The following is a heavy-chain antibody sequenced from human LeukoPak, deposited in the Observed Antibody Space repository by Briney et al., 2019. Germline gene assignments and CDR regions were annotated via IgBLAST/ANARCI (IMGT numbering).Heavy chain of an antibody. CDR2: INHSGST. V-gene: IGHV4-39*07. J-gene: IGHJ4*02. CDR3: ARVKRLLLWFGESYFDY. CDR1: GGSISSSFYY. D-gene: IGHD3-10*01. Sequence: PSETLSLTCTVSGGSISSSFYYWGWIRQPPGKGLEWIGEINHSGSTNYNPSLKSRVTISVGTSMNQFSLKLSSVTAADTAVYYCARVKRLLLWFGESYFDYWGQGTLVTVSS.